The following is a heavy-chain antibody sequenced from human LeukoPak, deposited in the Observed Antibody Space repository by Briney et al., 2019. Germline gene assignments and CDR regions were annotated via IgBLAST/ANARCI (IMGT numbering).Heavy chain of an antibody. CDR1: GGSISSDGYY. Sequence: SETLSLTCTVSGGSISSDGYYWSWIRQHPGKGLEWIGYIYYSGSTYYNPSLKSRVTISVDTSKNQFSLKLSSVTAADTAVYYCARVRGGSSSKYFDYWGQGTLVTVSS. CDR2: IYYSGST. CDR3: ARVRGGSSSKYFDY. D-gene: IGHD2-15*01. V-gene: IGHV4-31*03. J-gene: IGHJ4*02.